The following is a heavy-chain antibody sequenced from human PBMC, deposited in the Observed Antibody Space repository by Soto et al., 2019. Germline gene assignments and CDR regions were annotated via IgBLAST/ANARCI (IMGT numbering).Heavy chain of an antibody. Sequence: HPGGSLRLSGAASGFTFSSYAMHWVRQAPGKGLEWVAVISYDGSNKYYADSVKGRFTISRDNSKNTLYLQMNSLRAEDTAVYYCARDQEGDIVVVVAVAGAFDIWGQGTMVTVSS. V-gene: IGHV3-30-3*01. D-gene: IGHD2-15*01. CDR1: GFTFSSYA. J-gene: IGHJ3*02. CDR2: ISYDGSNK. CDR3: ARDQEGDIVVVVAVAGAFDI.